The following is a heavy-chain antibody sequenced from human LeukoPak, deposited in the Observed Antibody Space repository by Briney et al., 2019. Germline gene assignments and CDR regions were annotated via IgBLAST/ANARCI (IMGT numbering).Heavy chain of an antibody. CDR1: GGSISSYY. Sequence: SETLSLTCTVSGGSISSYYWSWIRQPPGKGLEWIGYIYYSGSTNYNPSLKSRVTISVDTSKNQFSLKLSSVTAADTAVYYCARGIVVVPAAAEYMDVWGKGTTVTVSS. CDR3: ARGIVVVPAAAEYMDV. J-gene: IGHJ6*03. CDR2: IYYSGST. D-gene: IGHD2-2*01. V-gene: IGHV4-59*01.